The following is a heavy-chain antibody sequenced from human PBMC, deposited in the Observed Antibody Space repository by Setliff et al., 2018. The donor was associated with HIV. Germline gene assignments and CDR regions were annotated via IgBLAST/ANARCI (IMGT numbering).Heavy chain of an antibody. Sequence: SETLSLTCTVSGGSIDSTDYYWGWIRQPPGKGLEWIGSIFYSGRTTYNPSLRSRVTISVDTSRNQFSLKLNSVTVADTAMYYCARIIGRPYFYGSKSYIGWFDPWGQGTLVTVSS. D-gene: IGHD3-10*01. CDR3: ARIIGRPYFYGSKSYIGWFDP. CDR2: IFYSGRT. J-gene: IGHJ5*02. V-gene: IGHV4-39*07. CDR1: GGSIDSTDYY.